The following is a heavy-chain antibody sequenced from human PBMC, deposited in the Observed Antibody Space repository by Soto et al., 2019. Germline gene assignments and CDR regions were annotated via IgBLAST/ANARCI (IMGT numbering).Heavy chain of an antibody. CDR1: GLTFCSYS. CDR2: ISSGSSTI. D-gene: IGHD6-19*01. V-gene: IGHV3-48*01. J-gene: IGHJ4*02. Sequence: GGSLRLCCAASGLTFCSYSMNWVRLVPGKGLEWVSYISSGSSTIYYADSVKGRFTISRDNAKNSLYLQMNSLRAEDTAVYYCARGRQWLIRDFDYWGQGALVTVSS. CDR3: ARGRQWLIRDFDY.